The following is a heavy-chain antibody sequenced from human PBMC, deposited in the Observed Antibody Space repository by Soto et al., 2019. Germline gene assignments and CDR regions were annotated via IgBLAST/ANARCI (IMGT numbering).Heavy chain of an antibody. CDR1: GGTFSSYA. D-gene: IGHD3-16*02. CDR2: IIPIFGTA. J-gene: IGHJ5*02. CDR3: ARSQYVWGSYRFASWFDP. V-gene: IGHV1-69*06. Sequence: ASVKVSCKASGGTFSSYAISWVRQAPGQGLEWMGGIIPIFGTANYAQKFQGRVTITADKSTSTAYMELSSLRSEDTAVYYCARSQYVWGSYRFASWFDPWGQGTLDTVSS.